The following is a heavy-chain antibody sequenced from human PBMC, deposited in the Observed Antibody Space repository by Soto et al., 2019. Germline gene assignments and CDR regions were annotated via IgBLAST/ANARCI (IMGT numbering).Heavy chain of an antibody. V-gene: IGHV1-18*01. CDR1: GYTFTSYG. CDR3: ARDRAPGIVGATTWDY. J-gene: IGHJ4*02. D-gene: IGHD1-26*01. Sequence: QVQLVQSGAEVKKPGASVKVSCKASGYTFTSYGISWVRQAPGQGLEWMGWISAYNGNTNYAQKLQGRVTMTTDTSTSPAYMELRSLRSDDTAVYYCARDRAPGIVGATTWDYWGQGTLVTVSS. CDR2: ISAYNGNT.